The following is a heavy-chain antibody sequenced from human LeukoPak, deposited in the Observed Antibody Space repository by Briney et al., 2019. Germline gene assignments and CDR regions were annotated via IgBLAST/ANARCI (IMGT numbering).Heavy chain of an antibody. J-gene: IGHJ4*02. D-gene: IGHD2-8*01. CDR3: AKDGGVGYCTNGVCYVDY. CDR1: GFTFSSYA. CDR2: ISGSGGST. Sequence: GGSLTLSCAASGFTFSSYAMSWVRQAPGKGLEWVSAISGSGGSTYYADSVKGRFTISRDNSKNTLYLQMNSLRAEDTAVYYCAKDGGVGYCTNGVCYVDYWGQGTLVTVSS. V-gene: IGHV3-23*01.